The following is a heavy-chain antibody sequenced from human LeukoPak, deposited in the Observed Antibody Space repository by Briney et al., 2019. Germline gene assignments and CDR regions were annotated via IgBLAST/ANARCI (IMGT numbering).Heavy chain of an antibody. CDR2: IYYSGST. CDR3: ARQNGVTMVLQGPYYFDY. V-gene: IGHV4-39*01. Sequence: PSETLSLTCTVSGGSISSSSYYWGWIRQPPGKGLEWIGSIYYSGSTYYNPSLKSRVTISVDTSKNQFSLKLSSVTAADTAVYYCARQNGVTMVLQGPYYFDYWGQGTLVTVSS. J-gene: IGHJ4*02. D-gene: IGHD3-10*01. CDR1: GGSISSSSYY.